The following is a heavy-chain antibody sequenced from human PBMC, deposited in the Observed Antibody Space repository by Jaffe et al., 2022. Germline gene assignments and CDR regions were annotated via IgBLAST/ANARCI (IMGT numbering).Heavy chain of an antibody. CDR3: ARLSYCTGSGGSCYGDAFDI. CDR2: IYYSGST. CDR1: GVSIISSSYY. D-gene: IGHD2-15*01. V-gene: IGHV4-39*01. Sequence: QLQLQESGPGLVKPSETLSLTCTVSGVSIISSSYYWGWIRQPPGKGLEWIGSIYYSGSTYYNPSLKSRVTMSVDTSKNQFSLNLSSVTAADTAVYYCARLSYCTGSGGSCYGDAFDIWGQGTMVTVSS. J-gene: IGHJ3*02.